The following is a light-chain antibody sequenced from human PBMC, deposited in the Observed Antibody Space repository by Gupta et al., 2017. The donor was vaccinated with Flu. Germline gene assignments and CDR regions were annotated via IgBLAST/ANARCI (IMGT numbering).Light chain of an antibody. V-gene: IGLV1-44*01. Sequence: QSVVTQPPSASGTPGQRVTISCSGSGSNIGGHTVYWYQQLPGAAPNLLIYPNTERPSGGPARFFASTSGTSAALAISGLQPGEEAAYYCEASDNSRGGHYVFGTGTRVTVL. CDR3: EASDNSRGGHYV. CDR2: PNT. CDR1: GSNIGGHT. J-gene: IGLJ1*01.